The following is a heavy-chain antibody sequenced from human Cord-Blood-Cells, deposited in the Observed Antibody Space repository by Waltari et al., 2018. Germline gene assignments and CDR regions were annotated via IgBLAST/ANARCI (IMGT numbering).Heavy chain of an antibody. CDR2: ISSSSSYI. Sequence: EVQLVESGGGLVKRGGSLRPSCAASGFTFSSYSMNWVRQAPGKGMEWVSSISSSSSYIYYADSVKGRFTISRDNAKNSLYLQMNSLRAEDTAVYYCARATITLDAFDIWGQGTMVTDSS. V-gene: IGHV3-21*01. CDR1: GFTFSSYS. J-gene: IGHJ3*02. CDR3: ARATITLDAFDI.